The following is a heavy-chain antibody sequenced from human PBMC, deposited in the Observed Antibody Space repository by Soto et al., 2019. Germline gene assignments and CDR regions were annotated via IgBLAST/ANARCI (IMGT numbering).Heavy chain of an antibody. CDR2: IYYSGST. CDR3: ARHVDIVVVVAATRKYYFDY. Sequence: QLQLQESGPGLVKPSDTLSLTCTVSGGSISSSSYYWGWIRQPPGKGLEWIGSIYYSGSTYYNPSLKRRVTISVDTSKNQFSLKLSSVTAADTAVYYCARHVDIVVVVAATRKYYFDYWGQGTLVTVSS. V-gene: IGHV4-39*01. J-gene: IGHJ4*02. D-gene: IGHD2-15*01. CDR1: GGSISSSSYY.